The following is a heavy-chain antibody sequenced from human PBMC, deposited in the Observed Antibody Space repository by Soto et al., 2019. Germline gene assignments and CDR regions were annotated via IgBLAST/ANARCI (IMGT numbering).Heavy chain of an antibody. V-gene: IGHV1-18*01. Sequence: QVRLVQSATEVKKPGASVKVSCQTSGYTFIEYTISWVRQAPGQGLEWMGWISPYNDDTKHAQNSQGRVTMTTDTSTRTAYINLSSLRSADTAIYYCARDGFYAGSGRYSYPFSLPRFSGMDVWGQGTTVTVS. D-gene: IGHD5-18*01. CDR1: GYTFIEYT. CDR2: ISPYNDDT. CDR3: ARDGFYAGSGRYSYPFSLPRFSGMDV. J-gene: IGHJ6*02.